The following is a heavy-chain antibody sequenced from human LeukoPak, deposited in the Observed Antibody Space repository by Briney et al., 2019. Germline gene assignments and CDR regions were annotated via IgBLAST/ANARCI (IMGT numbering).Heavy chain of an antibody. CDR1: GFTFSNYA. Sequence: GRSLRLSCAASGFTFSNYAMHWVRQAPGKGLEWVAVILYDRSTKYNADSVKGRFTISRDNSKNTLYLQMNSLRAEDTAVYYCARDKAKVVLPGAVYFQHWGQGTLVTVSS. CDR3: ARDKAKVVLPGAVYFQH. D-gene: IGHD2-15*01. J-gene: IGHJ1*01. CDR2: ILYDRSTK. V-gene: IGHV3-30-3*01.